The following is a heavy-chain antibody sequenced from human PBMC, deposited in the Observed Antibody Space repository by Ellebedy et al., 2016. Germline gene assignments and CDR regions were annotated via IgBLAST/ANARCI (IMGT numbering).Heavy chain of an antibody. CDR2: ISAGGETT. Sequence: GGSLRLXXAASGIAFSDFFMSWVRRAPGKGLEWVATISAGGETTYFADSMRGRFTVSRDNSKNTLYLQMNNLRVDDTALYYCRQGHYFDQWGQGALVTVSS. CDR3: RQGHYFDQ. CDR1: GIAFSDFF. V-gene: IGHV3-23*01. J-gene: IGHJ4*02.